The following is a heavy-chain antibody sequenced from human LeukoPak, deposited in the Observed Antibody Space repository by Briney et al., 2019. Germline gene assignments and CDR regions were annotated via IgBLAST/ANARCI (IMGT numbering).Heavy chain of an antibody. CDR3: ARETYCSGGGCYKGNAFDI. CDR2: ISSSGSII. J-gene: IGHJ3*02. V-gene: IGHV3-48*03. Sequence: GGSLRLSCAASGFTFSSYEMNWVRQAPGKGLEWVSYISSSGSIIYYADSVKGRFTISRDNAKNSLYLQMNSLRADDTAVYYCARETYCSGGGCYKGNAFDIWGQGTMVTVSS. CDR1: GFTFSSYE. D-gene: IGHD2-15*01.